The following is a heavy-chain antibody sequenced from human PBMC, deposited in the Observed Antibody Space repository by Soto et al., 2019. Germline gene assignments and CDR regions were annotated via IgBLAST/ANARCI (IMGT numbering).Heavy chain of an antibody. CDR3: ARHYSAMGV. Sequence: EVQLVETGGDLIQPGGSLRLSCAASGFTVSSDSMTWVRQAPGKGLEWISIIYSDNNTDYADSVKGRFSISRDTTNNTLSLQMTSLRAEDTAEYYCARHYSAMGVWGQGTTVTVSS. CDR1: GFTVSSDS. J-gene: IGHJ6*02. CDR2: IYSDNNT. V-gene: IGHV3-53*02.